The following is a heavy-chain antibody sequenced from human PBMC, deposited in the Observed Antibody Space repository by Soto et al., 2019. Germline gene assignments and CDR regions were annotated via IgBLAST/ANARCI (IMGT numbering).Heavy chain of an antibody. CDR1: GGTFSSYA. CDR2: IIPIFGTA. CDR3: ALRYPLYYYGMDV. D-gene: IGHD1-26*01. V-gene: IGHV1-69*13. Sequence: SVKVSCKASGGTFSSYAISWVRQAPGQGLEWMGGIIPIFGTANYAQKFQGRVTITADESTSTAYMELSSLRSEDTAVYYCALRYPLYYYGMDVWGQAPTVTVSS. J-gene: IGHJ6*02.